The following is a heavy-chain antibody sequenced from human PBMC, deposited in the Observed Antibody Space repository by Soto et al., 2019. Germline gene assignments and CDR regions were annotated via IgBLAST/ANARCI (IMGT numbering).Heavy chain of an antibody. CDR1: GYSFTSYW. Sequence: GESLKISCKGSGYSFTSYWIGWVRQMPGKGLEWMGIIYPGDSDTGYSPSFQGQVTIPADKSISTAYLQWSSLKASDTAMYYCARGLRFLEWSSYYYYGMDVWGQGTTVTVSS. D-gene: IGHD3-3*01. CDR3: ARGLRFLEWSSYYYYGMDV. CDR2: IYPGDSDT. J-gene: IGHJ6*02. V-gene: IGHV5-51*01.